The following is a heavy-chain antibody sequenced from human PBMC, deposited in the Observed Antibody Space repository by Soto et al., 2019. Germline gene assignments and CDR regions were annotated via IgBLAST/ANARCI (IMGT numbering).Heavy chain of an antibody. Sequence: SETLSLTCTVSGVSVSNYYWSYIRQPPGEGLEWIGQIHYSGTINYNPSLKSRVTMSLDTSKNQFSLKVTYVTAADTAVYYCVRDWAGDPGHMDVWGQGTTVT. CDR3: VRDWAGDPGHMDV. J-gene: IGHJ6*02. V-gene: IGHV4-59*02. D-gene: IGHD3-10*01. CDR2: IHYSGTI. CDR1: GVSVSNYY.